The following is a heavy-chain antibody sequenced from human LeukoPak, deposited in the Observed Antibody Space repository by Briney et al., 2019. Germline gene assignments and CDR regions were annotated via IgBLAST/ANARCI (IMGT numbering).Heavy chain of an antibody. Sequence: PGGSLRLSCTASGFTFSDHAMHWVRQAPGKGLEWVTVISYHARDQFYADSVKGRFTVSRDNSRIILYLQMNSLRVEDSAVYYCAAQPCINGICYLDYWGQGALVTVSS. CDR3: AAQPCINGICYLDY. V-gene: IGHV3-30*04. J-gene: IGHJ4*02. CDR1: GFTFSDHA. D-gene: IGHD2-8*01. CDR2: ISYHARDQ.